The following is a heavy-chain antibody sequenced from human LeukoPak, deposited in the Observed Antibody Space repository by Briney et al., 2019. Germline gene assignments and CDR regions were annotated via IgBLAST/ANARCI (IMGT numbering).Heavy chain of an antibody. CDR2: MNPNSGNT. CDR3: ARGTDYGDYGGTWFYYYYMDV. CDR1: GYTFTSYD. D-gene: IGHD4-17*01. J-gene: IGHJ6*03. V-gene: IGHV1-8*01. Sequence: EASVKVSCKASGYTFTSYDINWVRQASGQGLEWMGWMNPNSGNTGYAQKFQGRVTMTRNTSISTAYMELSSLRSEDTAVYYCARGTDYGDYGGTWFYYYYMDVWGEGTTVTVSS.